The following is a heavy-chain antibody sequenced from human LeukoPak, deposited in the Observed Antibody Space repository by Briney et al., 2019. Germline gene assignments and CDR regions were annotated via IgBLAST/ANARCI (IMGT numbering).Heavy chain of an antibody. Sequence: DSIQGRFTISRDNAENSLYLQMNSLRAEDTAVYYCSRDPTYYLRYGYFDYWGQGALVTVSS. CDR3: SRDPTYYLRYGYFDY. D-gene: IGHD1-26*01. V-gene: IGHV3-21*06. J-gene: IGHJ4*02.